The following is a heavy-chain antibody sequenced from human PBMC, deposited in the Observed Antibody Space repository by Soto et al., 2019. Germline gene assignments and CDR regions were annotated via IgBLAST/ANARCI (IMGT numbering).Heavy chain of an antibody. Sequence: SETLSLTCTVSGGSISSSSYYWGWIRQPPGKGLEWIGSIYYSGSTYYNPSLKSRVTISVDTSKNQFSLKLSSVTAADTAVYYCASRVITIFGVATGWFDPWGQGTQVTVSS. D-gene: IGHD3-3*01. CDR1: GGSISSSSYY. V-gene: IGHV4-39*01. CDR2: IYYSGST. J-gene: IGHJ5*02. CDR3: ASRVITIFGVATGWFDP.